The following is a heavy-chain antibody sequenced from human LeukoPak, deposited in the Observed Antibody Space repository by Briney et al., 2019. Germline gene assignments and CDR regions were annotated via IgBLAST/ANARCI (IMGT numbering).Heavy chain of an antibody. CDR1: GFTFSSYA. J-gene: IGHJ4*02. V-gene: IGHV3-23*01. Sequence: GRSLRLSCAASGFTFSSYAMTWVRQAPRKGLEWVSTISTTVGNTYYADSVTGRFTISRDNSKNTLYLQMNSLSAEDTAVYYCAKDARGYRYNLFDYWGQGTLVTVSS. CDR3: AKDARGYRYNLFDY. CDR2: ISTTVGNT. D-gene: IGHD3-16*02.